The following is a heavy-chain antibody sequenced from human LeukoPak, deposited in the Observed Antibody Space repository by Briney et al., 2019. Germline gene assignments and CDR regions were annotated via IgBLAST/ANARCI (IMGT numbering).Heavy chain of an antibody. CDR2: IKEGGREK. CDR1: GFTFSSYW. J-gene: IGHJ4*02. CDR3: ARAYRPQLAARPSPPLDY. Sequence: GGSLRLSCAASGFTFSSYWMSWVRQAPGKGLEWVVNIKEGGREKYYVESVKVRFTISRDNSTNTLYLQMNSLRDEDTSVCDSARAYRPQLAARPSPPLDYWGQGTLVPVSS. D-gene: IGHD6-6*01. V-gene: IGHV3-7*01.